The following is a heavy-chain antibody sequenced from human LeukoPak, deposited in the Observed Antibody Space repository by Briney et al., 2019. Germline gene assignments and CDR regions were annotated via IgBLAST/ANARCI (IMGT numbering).Heavy chain of an antibody. CDR2: NRGEGET. Sequence: GRSLRLSCAASGFTFRSYAISWVPQAPQRRLERVLRNRGEGETSFTASVSGRCTLSRDDPRNTVYLQLNNLSADDTRLSYCSRANWVSNPDAVYWGQGTLVSVSS. CDR1: GFTFRSYA. D-gene: IGHD6-19*01. CDR3: SRANWVSNPDAVY. V-gene: IGHV3-23*01. J-gene: IGHJ4*02.